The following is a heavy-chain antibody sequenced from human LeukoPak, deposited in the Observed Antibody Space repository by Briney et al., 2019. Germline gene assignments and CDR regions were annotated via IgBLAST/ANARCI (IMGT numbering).Heavy chain of an antibody. CDR2: ISGSGGGT. V-gene: IGHV3-23*01. D-gene: IGHD3-10*01. CDR3: AKRGVVIRVFLVGFHKEAYYFDS. Sequence: GGSLRLSCAVSGITLSNYSMSWVRQPPGKGLEWVAGISGSGGGTNYAASVKGRLTISKDNPKNTLFLQMNSLRVEDTAVYFCAKRGVVIRVFLVGFHKEAYYFDSWGQGALVTVSS. CDR1: GITLSNYS. J-gene: IGHJ4*02.